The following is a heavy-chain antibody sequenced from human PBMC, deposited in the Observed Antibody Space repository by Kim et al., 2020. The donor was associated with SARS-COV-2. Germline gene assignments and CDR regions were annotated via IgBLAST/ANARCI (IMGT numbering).Heavy chain of an antibody. J-gene: IGHJ6*02. D-gene: IGHD3-10*01. CDR1: GFSFRNYG. CDR2: IWYDGSSR. V-gene: IGHV3-33*01. CDR3: ARDDYYGSGTHYRGHGMVV. Sequence: GGSLRLSCVASGFSFRNYGMHWVRQAPGKGLEWVAVIWYDGSSRYYVDSVKGRFTISRDNSKNTLFLQMNGLRGDDTAVYYCARDDYYGSGTHYRGHGMVVWGQGTTVTVSS.